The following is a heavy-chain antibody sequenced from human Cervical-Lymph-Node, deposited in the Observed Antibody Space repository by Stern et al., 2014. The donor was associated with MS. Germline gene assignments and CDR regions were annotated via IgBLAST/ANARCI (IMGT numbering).Heavy chain of an antibody. CDR1: GFTVSSNY. J-gene: IGHJ6*02. CDR2: IYSGGST. Sequence: EVQLVESGGGLVQPGGSLRLSCAASGFTVSSNYMSWVRQAPGKGLEWVSVIYSGGSTYYADSVKGRFTISRDNSKNTLYLQMNSLRAEDTAVYYCARGLGRDTAMVYYYYGMDVWGQGTTVTVSS. V-gene: IGHV3-66*02. CDR3: ARGLGRDTAMVYYYYGMDV. D-gene: IGHD5-18*01.